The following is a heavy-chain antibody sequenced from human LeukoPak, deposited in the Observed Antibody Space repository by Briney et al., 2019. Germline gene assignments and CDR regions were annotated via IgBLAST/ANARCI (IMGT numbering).Heavy chain of an antibody. V-gene: IGHV3-21*01. CDR3: ARDGDYYDSRGDAFDI. CDR2: ISSSSSYI. J-gene: IGHJ3*02. Sequence: PGGSLRLSCTASGFTFSSCSMNWVRQAPGKGLEWVSSISSSSSYIYYADSVKGRFTISRDNAKNSLYLQMNSLRAEDTAVYYCARDGDYYDSRGDAFDIWGQGAMVTVAS. D-gene: IGHD3-22*01. CDR1: GFTFSSCS.